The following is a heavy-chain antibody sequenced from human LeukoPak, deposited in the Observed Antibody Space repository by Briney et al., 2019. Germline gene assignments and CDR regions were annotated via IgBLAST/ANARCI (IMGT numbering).Heavy chain of an antibody. J-gene: IGHJ4*02. CDR2: INHSGST. CDR3: ARSPRGATTGKSFDY. D-gene: IGHD1-26*01. CDR1: GGSFSGYY. Sequence: PSETLSLTCAVYGGSFSGYYWSWIRQPPGKGLEWIGEINHSGSTNYNPSLKSRVTISVDTSKNQFSLKLSSVTAADTAVYYCARSPRGATTGKSFDYWGQGTLVTVSS. V-gene: IGHV4-34*01.